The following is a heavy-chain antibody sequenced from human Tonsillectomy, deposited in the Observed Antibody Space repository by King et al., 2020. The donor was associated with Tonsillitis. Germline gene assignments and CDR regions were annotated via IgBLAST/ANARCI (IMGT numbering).Heavy chain of an antibody. D-gene: IGHD3-9*01. Sequence: VQLVESGGGLVQPGGSLRLSCAASGFTFSDHYMDWVRQAPGKGLEWVGRTRNKANSYTTEYAASVKGRFTISRDDSKNSLYLQMNSLKTEDTAVYYCARGARYFDWLKGEWYFDLWGRGTLVTVSS. CDR3: ARGARYFDWLKGEWYFDL. CDR1: GFTFSDHY. V-gene: IGHV3-72*01. J-gene: IGHJ2*01. CDR2: TRNKANSYTT.